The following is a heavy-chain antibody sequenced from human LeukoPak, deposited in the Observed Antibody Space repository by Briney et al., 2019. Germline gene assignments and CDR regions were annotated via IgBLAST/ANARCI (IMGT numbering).Heavy chain of an antibody. CDR1: GGPISSGGYY. V-gene: IGHV4-31*03. CDR3: ARMKVDTAMEVWWFDP. D-gene: IGHD5-18*01. Sequence: SETLSLTCTVSGGPISSGGYYWSWIRQHPGKGLEWIGYIYYSGSTYYNPSLKSRVTISVDTSKNQFSLKLSSVTAADTAVYYCARMKVDTAMEVWWFDPWGQGTLVTVSS. J-gene: IGHJ5*02. CDR2: IYYSGST.